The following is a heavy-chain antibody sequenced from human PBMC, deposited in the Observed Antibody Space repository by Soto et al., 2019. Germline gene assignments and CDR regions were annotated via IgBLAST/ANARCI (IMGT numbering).Heavy chain of an antibody. CDR3: ARIWYYDSSGYTDY. J-gene: IGHJ4*02. Sequence: ASVKVSCKASGYTFTSYGISWVRQAPGQGLEWMGWISAYNGNTNYAQKLKGRVTMTTDTSTSTAYMELRSLRSDDTAVYYCARIWYYDSSGYTDYWGQGTLVTVSS. CDR1: GYTFTSYG. D-gene: IGHD3-22*01. V-gene: IGHV1-18*01. CDR2: ISAYNGNT.